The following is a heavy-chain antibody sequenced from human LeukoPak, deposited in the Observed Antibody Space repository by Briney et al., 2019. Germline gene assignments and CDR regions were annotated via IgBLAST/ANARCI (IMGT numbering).Heavy chain of an antibody. D-gene: IGHD3-9*01. J-gene: IGHJ4*02. CDR2: IIPIFGTA. V-gene: IGHV1-69*01. CDR1: GGTFSSYA. CDR3: ARGNSHPYYDILTLGFDY. Sequence: ASVKVSCKASGGTFSSYAISWVRQAPGQGLEWMGGIIPIFGTANYAQKFQGRVTIIADESTSTAYMELSSLRSEDTAVYYCARGNSHPYYDILTLGFDYWGQGTLVTVSS.